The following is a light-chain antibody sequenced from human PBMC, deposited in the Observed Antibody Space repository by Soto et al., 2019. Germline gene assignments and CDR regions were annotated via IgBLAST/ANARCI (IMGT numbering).Light chain of an antibody. CDR2: KVN. CDR1: SSDVGAYNY. CDR3: TSYAGGNNI. J-gene: IGLJ1*01. Sequence: QSALTQPPSASGSPGQSVTISCTGTSSDVGAYNYVSWYQQHPGKVPKLMVYKVNKRPSGVPDRFSGSKSGNTASLTVSGLQAEDEADYYCTSYAGGNNIFGTGTKLTVL. V-gene: IGLV2-8*01.